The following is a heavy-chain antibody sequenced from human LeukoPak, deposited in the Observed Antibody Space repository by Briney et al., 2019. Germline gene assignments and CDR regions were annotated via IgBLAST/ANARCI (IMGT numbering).Heavy chain of an antibody. CDR2: ISSSGSTI. CDR1: GFTFSSYE. J-gene: IGHJ5*02. CDR3: ARTKYDYWFDP. D-gene: IGHD3-16*01. V-gene: IGHV3-48*03. Sequence: PGGSLRLSCAASGFTFSSYEMNWVRQAPGKGLEWVSYISSSGSTIYYADSVKGRFTISRENAKNSLYLQMNSLRAEDTAVYYCARTKYDYWFDPWGQGTLVTVSS.